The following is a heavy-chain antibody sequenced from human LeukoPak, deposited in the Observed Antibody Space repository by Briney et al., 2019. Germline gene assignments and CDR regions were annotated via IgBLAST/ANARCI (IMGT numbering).Heavy chain of an antibody. D-gene: IGHD3-16*01. CDR2: ISSSGSTI. CDR3: AKDDDWGRYKH. Sequence: PVGSLRLSCAAPGFTFSSYEMNWVRQAPGKGLEWVSYISSSGSTIYYADSVKGRFTISRDNAKNTQSLQMNSLRAEDTAVYYCAKDDDWGRYKHWGQGTLVAVSS. V-gene: IGHV3-48*03. CDR1: GFTFSSYE. J-gene: IGHJ1*01.